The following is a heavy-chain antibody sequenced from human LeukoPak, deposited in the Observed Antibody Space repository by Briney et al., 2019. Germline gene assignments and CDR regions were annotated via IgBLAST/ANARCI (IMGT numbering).Heavy chain of an antibody. J-gene: IGHJ3*02. CDR1: GFAFSSYE. V-gene: IGHV3-48*03. CDR3: ARDNFWSGSDAFDI. CDR2: IRSTSNTI. Sequence: GGSLRLSCAASGFAFSSYEMNWVRQAPGKGLEWVSYIRSTSNTIYYADSVKGRFTISRDNAKNSLYLQMNSLRAEDTAVYYCARDNFWSGSDAFDIWGQGTMVTVSS. D-gene: IGHD3-3*01.